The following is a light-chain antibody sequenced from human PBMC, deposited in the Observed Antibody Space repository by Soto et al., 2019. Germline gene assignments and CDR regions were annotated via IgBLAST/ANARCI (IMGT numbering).Light chain of an antibody. Sequence: QSVLTQPPSASGSPGQSVTISCTGTSSDVGAYDYVSWYQQHPGKAPKLIIYEVNKRPSGVPDRFSGSKSGNTAFLTVSGLKAEDEADYYCSSYAGSNNVVFGGGTKLTVL. CDR1: SSDVGAYDY. V-gene: IGLV2-8*01. J-gene: IGLJ2*01. CDR2: EVN. CDR3: SSYAGSNNVV.